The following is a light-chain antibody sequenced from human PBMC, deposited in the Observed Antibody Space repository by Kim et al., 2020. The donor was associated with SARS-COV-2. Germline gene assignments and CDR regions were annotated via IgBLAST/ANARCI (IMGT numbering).Light chain of an antibody. V-gene: IGLV3-9*01. J-gene: IGLJ1*01. Sequence: SVALGQTARITCGGNNIGSKNVHWYQQKPGQAPMLVIYRDSNRPSGIPERFSGSNSGNTATLTISRAQAGDEADYYCQVWDSSTYVFGTGTKVTVL. CDR2: RDS. CDR1: NIGSKN. CDR3: QVWDSSTYV.